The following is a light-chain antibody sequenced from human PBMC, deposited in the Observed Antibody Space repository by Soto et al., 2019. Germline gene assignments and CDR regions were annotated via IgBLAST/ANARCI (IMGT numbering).Light chain of an antibody. V-gene: IGKV1-33*01. Sequence: DIQMTQSPSALSASTGDRVTITCQASQDIRHYLNWYQQKPGKAPKLLIYDASKLQTGVPSRFRGSGSATTFTFIISSLQPEDFAIYYCQQYDKLVTFGQGTKVEMK. CDR1: QDIRHY. CDR3: QQYDKLVT. J-gene: IGKJ1*01. CDR2: DAS.